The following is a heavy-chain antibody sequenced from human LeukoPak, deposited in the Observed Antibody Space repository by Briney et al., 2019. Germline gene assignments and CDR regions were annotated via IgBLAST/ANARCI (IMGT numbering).Heavy chain of an antibody. CDR3: ARGDYALGGDAMDV. V-gene: IGHV3-74*01. CDR2: INRDGSST. J-gene: IGHJ6*02. D-gene: IGHD4-17*01. Sequence: PGGSLRLSCAASGFTFSSYWMHWVRQAPGKGLVWVSRINRDGSSTSYADSVKGRFTISRDNAKNTLYLQMNSLRAEDTAVYYCARGDYALGGDAMDVWGQGTTVTVSS. CDR1: GFTFSSYW.